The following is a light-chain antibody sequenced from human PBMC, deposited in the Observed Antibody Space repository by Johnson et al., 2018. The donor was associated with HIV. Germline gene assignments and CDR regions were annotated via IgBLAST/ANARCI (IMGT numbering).Light chain of an antibody. V-gene: IGLV1-44*01. J-gene: IGLJ1*01. CDR2: RNN. Sequence: HSVLTQPPSVSGTPGQRVTISCSGSISNIGSNTVNWYQQLPGTAPKLLIYRNNQRPSGVPDRFSGSKSGTSATLDITGLQRGDEADYYCGTWDASLSVNVFGPGTKVTVL. CDR3: GTWDASLSVNV. CDR1: ISNIGSNT.